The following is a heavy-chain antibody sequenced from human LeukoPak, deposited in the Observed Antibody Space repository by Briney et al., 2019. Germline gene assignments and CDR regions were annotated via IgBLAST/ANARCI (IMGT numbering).Heavy chain of an antibody. CDR1: GYTFTNYD. D-gene: IGHD4-11*01. J-gene: IGHJ4*02. Sequence: ASVLVSCKASGYTFTNYDINWVRQATGQGLEWLGWMKPNSGDTGYAQKFQGRVAMTRNTSISTAYLELSSLRSDDTAVYYCARGPPERTYSDYWGRGTLVTVSS. CDR2: MKPNSGDT. CDR3: ARGPPERTYSDY. V-gene: IGHV1-8*01.